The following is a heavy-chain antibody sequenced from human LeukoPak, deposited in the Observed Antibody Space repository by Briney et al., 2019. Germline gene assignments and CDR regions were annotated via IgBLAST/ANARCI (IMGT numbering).Heavy chain of an antibody. CDR2: IIPILGIA. CDR1: GGTFSSYT. CDR3: ARDPAGYDFWSGYYFDY. D-gene: IGHD3-3*01. V-gene: IGHV1-69*04. J-gene: IGHJ4*02. Sequence: GASVKVSCKASGGTFSSYTISWVRQAPGQGLEWMGRIIPILGIANYAQKFQGRVTITADESTSTAYMELSSLRSEDTAVYYCARDPAGYDFWSGYYFDYWGQGTLVTVSS.